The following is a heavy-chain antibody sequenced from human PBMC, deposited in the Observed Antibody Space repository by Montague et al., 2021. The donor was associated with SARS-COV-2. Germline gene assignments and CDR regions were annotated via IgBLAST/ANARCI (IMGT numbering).Heavy chain of an antibody. V-gene: IGHV4-59*11. CDR3: ARDWWGTGGILSG. J-gene: IGHJ4*02. Sequence: SETLSLTCTVSAGSINNHYWSWIRQTPGKELEWIAYVYFSGTASYNPSLRSRVTLSVDTSKKRFSLRLSSVSAADTAMYYCARDWWGTGGILSGWGQGTLVTVSS. CDR1: AGSINNHY. D-gene: IGHD2-8*02. CDR2: VYFSGTA.